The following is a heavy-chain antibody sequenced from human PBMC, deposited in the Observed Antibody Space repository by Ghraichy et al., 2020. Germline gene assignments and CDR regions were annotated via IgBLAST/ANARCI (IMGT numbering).Heavy chain of an antibody. V-gene: IGHV3-64D*09. D-gene: IGHD6-19*01. Sequence: GGSLRLSCSASGFTFSSYDMHWVRQAPGKGLEYVSAISSDSNGANTYYADSMKGRITISRDNYTNTLYLQMSSLRADDTAVYYSVRNGVAVAGADCWGQGTLVSVSS. CDR1: GFTFSSYD. CDR2: ISSDSNGANT. J-gene: IGHJ4*02. CDR3: VRNGVAVAGADC.